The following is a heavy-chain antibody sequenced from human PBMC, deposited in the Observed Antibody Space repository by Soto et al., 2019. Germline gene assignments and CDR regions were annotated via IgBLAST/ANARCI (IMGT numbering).Heavy chain of an antibody. CDR2: ISGGGSTT. V-gene: IGHV3-23*01. J-gene: IGHJ4*02. CDR3: ARVFCSRGSCQFIDS. D-gene: IGHD2-15*01. Sequence: GGSLRLSCAASGFTFSSYAMGWVRQAPGKGLEGISNISGGGSTTYYVDSVKGRFTISRDNSKNTLYLQMNSLRTEDTAVYYCARVFCSRGSCQFIDSSGQGTLVTVSS. CDR1: GFTFSSYA.